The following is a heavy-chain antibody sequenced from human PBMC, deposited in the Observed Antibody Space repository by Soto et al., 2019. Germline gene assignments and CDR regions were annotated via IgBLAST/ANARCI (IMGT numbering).Heavy chain of an antibody. V-gene: IGHV3-21*05. J-gene: IGHJ1*01. D-gene: IGHD6-13*01. CDR1: GYTLSDYS. CDR2: FGTSRKYI. Sequence: GGSLRLSCVASGYTLSDYSMNWVRQAPGKGLEWVSYFGTSRKYIYYADSVRGRFTISRDDAKNTLYLQMNSLRAEDTAVYYCGRVPAAAAGIGIDHWGQGILVTVSS. CDR3: GRVPAAAAGIGIDH.